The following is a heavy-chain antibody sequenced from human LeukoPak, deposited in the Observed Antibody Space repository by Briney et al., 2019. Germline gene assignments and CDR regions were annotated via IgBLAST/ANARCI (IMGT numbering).Heavy chain of an antibody. D-gene: IGHD6-6*01. CDR2: IRYDGSNK. CDR1: GFTFTNYG. CDR3: AILDSSSSRSFDY. Sequence: PGGSLRLSCAASGFTFTNYGMHWVRQAPGKGLEWVAFIRYDGSNKYYADSVKGRFTISRDNSKNTLYLQMNSLRAEGTAVYYCAILDSSSSRSFDYWGQGTLVTVSS. J-gene: IGHJ4*02. V-gene: IGHV3-30*02.